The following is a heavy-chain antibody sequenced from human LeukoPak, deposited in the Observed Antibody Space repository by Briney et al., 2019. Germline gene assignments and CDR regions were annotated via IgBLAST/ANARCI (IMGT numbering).Heavy chain of an antibody. CDR1: GCTFSSYA. D-gene: IGHD4-17*01. V-gene: IGHV1-69*01. J-gene: IGHJ4*02. CDR3: ARGRTVTTDFYFDY. Sequence: SLKVSCKASGCTFSSYAISWVRQAPGQGLEWMGGIIPIFGTANYAQKFQGRVTITADESTSTAYMELSSLRSEDTAVYYCARGRTVTTDFYFDYWGQGTLVTVSS. CDR2: IIPIFGTA.